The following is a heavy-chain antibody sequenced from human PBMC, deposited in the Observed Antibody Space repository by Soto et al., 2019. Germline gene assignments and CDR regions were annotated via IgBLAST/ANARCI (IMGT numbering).Heavy chain of an antibody. Sequence: PGGSLRLSCAASGFTVSSNYMSWVRQAPGKGLEWVSVIYSGGSTYYADSVKGRFTISRDNSKNTLYLQMNSLRAEDTAVYYCARDRIEQLVTLGVYYYYGMDVWGQGTTVTVSS. J-gene: IGHJ6*02. CDR3: ARDRIEQLVTLGVYYYYGMDV. CDR1: GFTVSSNY. D-gene: IGHD6-6*01. CDR2: IYSGGST. V-gene: IGHV3-53*01.